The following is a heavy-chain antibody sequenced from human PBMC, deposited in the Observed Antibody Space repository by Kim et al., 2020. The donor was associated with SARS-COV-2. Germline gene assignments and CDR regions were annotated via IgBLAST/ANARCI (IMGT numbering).Heavy chain of an antibody. Sequence: ADSVKDRFPIARDNVKNTLYLQMNSLRVEDTAVYYCGAGPSSNGHLLAFWGQGTPVTVS. J-gene: IGHJ4*02. V-gene: IGHV3-74*01. D-gene: IGHD6-6*01. CDR3: GAGPSSNGHLLAF.